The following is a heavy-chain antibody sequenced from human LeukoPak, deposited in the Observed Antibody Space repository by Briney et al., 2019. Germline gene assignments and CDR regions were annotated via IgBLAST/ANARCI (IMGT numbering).Heavy chain of an antibody. V-gene: IGHV1-2*02. CDR3: ARDPGSGYPSWYYYYMDV. D-gene: IGHD5-12*01. J-gene: IGHJ6*03. Sequence: GASVKVSCKASRYTFTGYYMHWVRQAPGQGLEWMGWINPDSGGTNYAQKFQGRVTMTRDTSISTAYMELSRLRSDDTAMYYCARDPGSGYPSWYYYYMDVWGKGTTVTVSS. CDR2: INPDSGGT. CDR1: RYTFTGYY.